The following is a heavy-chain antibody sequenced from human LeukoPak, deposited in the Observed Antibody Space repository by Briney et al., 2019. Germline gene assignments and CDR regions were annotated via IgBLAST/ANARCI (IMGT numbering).Heavy chain of an antibody. Sequence: GGSRRLSCAASGFTFSTDSMNWARQAPGKGLEWVSSISSSSSYIYYADSVKGRFTIPRDNAKNSLYLHMNSLRAEDTAVYYCARDMVRGDGGYYFDYWGQGTLVTVSS. CDR2: ISSSSSYI. J-gene: IGHJ4*02. CDR3: ARDMVRGDGGYYFDY. D-gene: IGHD3-10*01. CDR1: GFTFSTDS. V-gene: IGHV3-21*01.